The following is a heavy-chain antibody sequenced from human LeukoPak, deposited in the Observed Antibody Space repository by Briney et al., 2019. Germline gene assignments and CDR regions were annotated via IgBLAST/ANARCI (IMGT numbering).Heavy chain of an antibody. CDR3: ARVAWELLWDAFDI. D-gene: IGHD1-26*01. CDR1: GYTFTSYA. CDR2: IIPIFGTA. J-gene: IGHJ3*02. Sequence: ASVKVSCKASGYTFTSYAISWVRQAPGQGLEWMGGIIPIFGTANYAQKFQGRVTITTDESTSTAYMELSSLRSEDTAVYYCARVAWELLWDAFDIWGQGTMVTVSS. V-gene: IGHV1-69*05.